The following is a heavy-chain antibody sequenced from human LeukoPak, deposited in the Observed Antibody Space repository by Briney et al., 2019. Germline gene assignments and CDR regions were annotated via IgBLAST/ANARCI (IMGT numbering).Heavy chain of an antibody. V-gene: IGHV3-33*01. CDR3: ARAYSSGWFDAFDI. D-gene: IGHD6-19*01. CDR1: GFTFSSYG. Sequence: PGRSLRLSCAASGFTFSSYGMHWVRQAPGKGLEWVAVIWYDGSNKYYADSVKGRFTISRDNSKNTLYLQMNSLRAEDTAVYYCARAYSSGWFDAFDIWGQGTMVTVSS. CDR2: IWYDGSNK. J-gene: IGHJ3*02.